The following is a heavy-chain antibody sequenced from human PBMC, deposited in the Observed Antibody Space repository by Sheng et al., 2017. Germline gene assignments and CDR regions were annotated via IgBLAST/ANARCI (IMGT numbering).Heavy chain of an antibody. CDR2: IWSDGSIQ. CDR1: GFTFSTYA. CDR3: AKGYRNVDY. D-gene: IGHD1-1*01. Sequence: VELVESGGGLVLPGRSLRLSCAASGFTFSTYAMHWVRQAPGKGLEWVALIWSDGSIQYYGDSVKGRFTISRDNSNNMLYLQMNSLRNEDTAVYYCAKGYRNVDYWGQGTLVTVSS. V-gene: IGHV3-33*06. J-gene: IGHJ4*02.